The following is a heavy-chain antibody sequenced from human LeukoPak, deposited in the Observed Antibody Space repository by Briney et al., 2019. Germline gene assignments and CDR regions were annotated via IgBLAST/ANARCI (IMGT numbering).Heavy chain of an antibody. J-gene: IGHJ4*02. CDR2: VHLDGRT. CDR3: AREGGFYRPLDY. Sequence: SGTLSLTCGVSGGSVINTNWWTWVRQPPGKGLEWIGEVHLDGRTNYDPSLESRLTMSVDVSENQVSLKLTSVTAADTAVYYCAREGGFYRPLDYSGQGTLVTVSS. D-gene: IGHD3-3*01. V-gene: IGHV4-4*02. CDR1: GGSVINTNW.